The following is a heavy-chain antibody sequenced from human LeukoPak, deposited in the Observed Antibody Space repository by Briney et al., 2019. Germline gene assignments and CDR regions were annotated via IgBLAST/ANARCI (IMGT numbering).Heavy chain of an antibody. D-gene: IGHD2-2*01. CDR3: ARSQVVLVPAANAFDI. Sequence: SQTLSLTCAISGDSVSSNSASWNWIRQSPSRGLEWLGTTYYRSKWYNDYAVSVKSRITINPDTSKNQFSLQLNCITPEDTAVYYCARSQVVLVPAANAFDIWGQGTMVTVSS. CDR1: GDSVSSNSAS. J-gene: IGHJ3*02. V-gene: IGHV6-1*01. CDR2: TYYRSKWYN.